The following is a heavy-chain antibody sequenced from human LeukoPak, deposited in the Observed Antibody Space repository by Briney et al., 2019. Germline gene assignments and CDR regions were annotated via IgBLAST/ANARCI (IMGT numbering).Heavy chain of an antibody. D-gene: IGHD2-2*01. J-gene: IGHJ6*02. V-gene: IGHV3-23*01. CDR1: GFTFSSYW. CDR3: AKVRCSSTSCPGYYYYGMDV. CDR2: ISGSGGNP. Sequence: GGSLRLSCAASGFTFSSYWMSWVRQAPGKGLEWVSAISGSGGNPYYADSVKGRFTISRDNSKNTLYLQMNSLRAEDTAVYYCAKVRCSSTSCPGYYYYGMDVWGRGTTVTVSS.